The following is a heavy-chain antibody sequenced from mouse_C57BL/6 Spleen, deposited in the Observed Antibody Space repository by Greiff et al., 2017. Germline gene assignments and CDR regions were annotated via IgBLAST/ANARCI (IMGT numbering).Heavy chain of an antibody. CDR1: GYSITSGYY. V-gene: IGHV3-6*01. CDR2: ISYDGSN. D-gene: IGHD1-1*01. CDR3: ARKTTVVERDYFDY. Sequence: VQLQQSGPGLVKPSQSLSLTCSVTGYSITSGYYWNWIRQFPGNKLEWMGYISYDGSNNYNPSLKNRISITRETSKNQFFLKLNSVTTEDTATYYCARKTTVVERDYFDYWGQGTTLTVSS. J-gene: IGHJ2*01.